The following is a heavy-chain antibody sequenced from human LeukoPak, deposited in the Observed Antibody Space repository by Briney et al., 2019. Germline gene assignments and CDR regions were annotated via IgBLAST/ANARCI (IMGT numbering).Heavy chain of an antibody. V-gene: IGHV1-18*01. J-gene: IGHJ5*02. Sequence: APVKVSCKASGYTFTSYGISWVRQAPGQGLEWMGWISAYNGNTNYAQKLQGRVTMTTDTSTSTAYMELRSLRSDDTAVYYCARESTTYYYDSSGKKVNWFDPWGQGTLVTVSS. CDR2: ISAYNGNT. CDR3: ARESTTYYYDSSGKKVNWFDP. D-gene: IGHD3-22*01. CDR1: GYTFTSYG.